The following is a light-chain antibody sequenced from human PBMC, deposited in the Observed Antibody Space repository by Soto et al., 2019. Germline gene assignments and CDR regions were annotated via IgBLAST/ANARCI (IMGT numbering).Light chain of an antibody. V-gene: IGKV3-15*01. CDR3: QQYGSSPL. CDR2: GAS. CDR1: QSISGN. J-gene: IGKJ3*01. Sequence: EIVMTQSPATLSVSPGERATLSCRASQSISGNLAWYQQKPGQAPRLLIYGASTRATGIPARFSGSGSGTDFTLTISRLEPEDFAVYYCQQYGSSPLFGPGTKVDIK.